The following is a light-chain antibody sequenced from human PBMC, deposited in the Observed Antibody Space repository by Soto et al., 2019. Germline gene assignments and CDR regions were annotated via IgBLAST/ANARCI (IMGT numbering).Light chain of an antibody. J-gene: IGLJ1*01. CDR3: SSWDDNLDAEV. CDR1: SPNIGSNA. CDR2: TND. V-gene: IGLV1-44*01. Sequence: QSVLTQPPSASGTPGQRVTISCSGSSPNIGSNAVNWYQQLPGTAPKLLIYTNDQRPSGVPDRFSGSKSGSSASLAISGLQFEDEADYHCSSWDDNLDAEVFGAGTKVTV.